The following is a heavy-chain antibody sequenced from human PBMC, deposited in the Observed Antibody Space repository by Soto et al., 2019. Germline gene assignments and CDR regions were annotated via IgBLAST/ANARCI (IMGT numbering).Heavy chain of an antibody. CDR3: ARDSSFLEWSLSYDY. CDR2: INAGNGNT. V-gene: IGHV1-3*01. CDR1: GYTFTSYA. D-gene: IGHD3-3*01. J-gene: IGHJ4*02. Sequence: SVKVSCKASGYTFTSYAMHWVRQAPGQRLEWMGWINAGNGNTKYSQKFQGRVTITRDTSASTAYMELSSLRSEDTAVYYCARDSSFLEWSLSYDYWGQGTLVTVSS.